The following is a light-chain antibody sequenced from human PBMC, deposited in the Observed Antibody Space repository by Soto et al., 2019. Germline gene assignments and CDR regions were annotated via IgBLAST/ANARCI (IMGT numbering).Light chain of an antibody. V-gene: IGKV3-15*01. CDR1: QSVSSN. Sequence: EIVMTQSPATLSVSPGERATLSCRASQSVSSNLAWYQQKPGQAPRLLISGASTRATGIPARLSGGGSGTAFTVTISSLQSEDFVVYYCQQYNNWPPWTFGQGTKVEIK. CDR2: GAS. J-gene: IGKJ1*01. CDR3: QQYNNWPPWT.